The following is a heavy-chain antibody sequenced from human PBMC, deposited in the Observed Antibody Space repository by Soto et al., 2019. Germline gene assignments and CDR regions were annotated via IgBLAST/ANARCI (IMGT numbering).Heavy chain of an antibody. D-gene: IGHD2-8*01. CDR3: AKDQSTNSRSYHALEV. V-gene: IGHV3-30*18. CDR1: EFTFSSYA. CDR2: VSNDGSNK. Sequence: QVQLVESGGGVVQPGESLRLSCAASEFTFSSYAMHWVRQAPGKGLEWVAVVSNDGSNKYYADSVKGRFTISRDNSKNTLNLQMSSLRAEDTAVYYCAKDQSTNSRSYHALEVWGQGTTVTVSS. J-gene: IGHJ6*02.